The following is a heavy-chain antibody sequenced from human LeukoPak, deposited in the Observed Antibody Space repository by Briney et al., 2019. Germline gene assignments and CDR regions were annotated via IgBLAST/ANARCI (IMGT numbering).Heavy chain of an antibody. J-gene: IGHJ3*02. CDR2: INPKSGVI. D-gene: IGHD3-10*01. CDR3: ARNLWFGESSDAFDM. CDR1: GYTFTGYY. Sequence: ASVKVSCKASGYTFTGYYMHWVRQAPGRRLEWRGWINPKSGVINYAQKFQGRVTMTRDTSISTAYMEMSRLRSDDTAVYYCARNLWFGESSDAFDMWGQGTMVTVSS. V-gene: IGHV1-2*02.